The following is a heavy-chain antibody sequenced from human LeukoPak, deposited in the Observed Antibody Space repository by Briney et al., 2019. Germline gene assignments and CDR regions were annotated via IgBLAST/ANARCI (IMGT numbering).Heavy chain of an antibody. V-gene: IGHV1-24*01. CDR2: GDPKHGET. D-gene: IGHD2-15*01. CDR3: ATDPVGYCNADGCYSVGY. Sequence: ASVKVSCKVSGYTLTELSIHWVRHAPAKGLEWMGVGDPKHGETAYAQQFQGRRTMTGDTSTHTAYMELSSLRSDDTAVYYCATDPVGYCNADGCYSVGYWGQGTLVTVSS. CDR1: GYTLTELS. J-gene: IGHJ4*02.